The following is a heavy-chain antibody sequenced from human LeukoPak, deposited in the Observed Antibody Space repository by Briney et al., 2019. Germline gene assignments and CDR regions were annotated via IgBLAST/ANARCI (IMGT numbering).Heavy chain of an antibody. V-gene: IGHV4-34*01. Sequence: PSETLSLTCAVYGGSFSGYYWSWIRQPPGKGLEWIGEINHSGSTNYNPSLKSRVTISVDTSKNQFSLKLSSVTAADTAVYYCESGVSTHRYYYDSSGYYRTYYYYYMDVWGKGTTVTVSS. D-gene: IGHD3-22*01. CDR1: GGSFSGYY. J-gene: IGHJ6*03. CDR2: INHSGST. CDR3: ESGVSTHRYYYDSSGYYRTYYYYYMDV.